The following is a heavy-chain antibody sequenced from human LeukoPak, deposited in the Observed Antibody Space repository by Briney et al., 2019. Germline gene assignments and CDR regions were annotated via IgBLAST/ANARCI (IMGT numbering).Heavy chain of an antibody. CDR2: IYSGGST. Sequence: GGSLRLSCAATGFTVSSNYMSWVRQALGKGLEWVSVIYSGGSTYYADSVKGRFTISRDNSKNTLYLQMNSLRAEDTAVYYCSIAARPRDYWGQGTLVTVSS. CDR1: GFTVSSNY. V-gene: IGHV3-66*02. CDR3: SIAARPRDY. D-gene: IGHD6-6*01. J-gene: IGHJ4*02.